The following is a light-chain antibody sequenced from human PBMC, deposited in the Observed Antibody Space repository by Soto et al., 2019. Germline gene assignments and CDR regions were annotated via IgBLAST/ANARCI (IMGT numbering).Light chain of an antibody. CDR3: QQRSNWIT. J-gene: IGKJ5*01. V-gene: IGKV1-5*03. Sequence: DIQVTQSPSALSASVGDRVTITCRASQSISSWLAWYQQKPGKAPKLLIYKASSLESGVPSRFSGSGSGTDFTLTISSLEPEDFAVYYCQQRSNWITFGQGTRLEI. CDR1: QSISSW. CDR2: KAS.